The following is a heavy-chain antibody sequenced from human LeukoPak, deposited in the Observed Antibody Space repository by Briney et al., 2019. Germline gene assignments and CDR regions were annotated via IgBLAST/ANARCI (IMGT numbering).Heavy chain of an antibody. CDR3: ATGVRSSDSSGYYRAPLWY. D-gene: IGHD3-22*01. V-gene: IGHV1-24*01. CDR1: GYTLTELS. CDR2: FDPEDGDT. Sequence: ASVKVSCKVSGYTLTELSMHWVRQAPGKGLEWMGGFDPEDGDTIYAQKFQGRVTMTEDTSTDTAYMELSSLRSEDMAVYYCATGVRSSDSSGYYRAPLWYWGQGTLVTVSS. J-gene: IGHJ4*02.